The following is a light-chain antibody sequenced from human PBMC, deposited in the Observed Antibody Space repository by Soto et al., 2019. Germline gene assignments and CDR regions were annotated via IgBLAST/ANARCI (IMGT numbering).Light chain of an antibody. Sequence: DIQMTQSPSLLSASVGDSVTIICRASQDIGISLAWFQQKIGEAPRSLIYAASTLQSGVPSKFRGSGSGTDFTLTIITLQPEEFATYYCQQYVNYPYTFGQGSKLEIK. CDR3: QQYVNYPYT. V-gene: IGKV1-16*02. CDR2: AAS. CDR1: QDIGIS. J-gene: IGKJ2*01.